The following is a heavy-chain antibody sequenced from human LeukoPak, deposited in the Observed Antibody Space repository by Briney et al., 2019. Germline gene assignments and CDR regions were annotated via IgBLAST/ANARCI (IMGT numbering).Heavy chain of an antibody. Sequence: PGGSLRLSCAASGFTVGSMYMNCVRQAPGKGLEWVAVISFDGSNKKYADSVKGRFTISRDNFKNTLYLQMNSLRAEDTAVYYCAKVVKAFSYGYYFDYWGQGALVTVSS. D-gene: IGHD5-18*01. CDR3: AKVVKAFSYGYYFDY. J-gene: IGHJ4*02. CDR2: ISFDGSNK. V-gene: IGHV3-30*18. CDR1: GFTVGSMY.